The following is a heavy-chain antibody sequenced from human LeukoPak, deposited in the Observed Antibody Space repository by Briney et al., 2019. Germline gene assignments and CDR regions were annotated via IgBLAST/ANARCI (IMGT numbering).Heavy chain of an antibody. CDR3: ARASSEGEYFDY. CDR1: GFTFSSYW. V-gene: IGHV3-7*04. J-gene: IGHJ4*02. CDR2: IKQDGSEK. D-gene: IGHD3-10*01. Sequence: GXSLRLSCAASGFTFSSYWMSWVRRAPGKGLEWVANIKQDGSEKYYVDSVKGRFTISRDNAKNSLYLQMNSLRAEDTAMYYCARASSEGEYFDYWGQGTLVTVSS.